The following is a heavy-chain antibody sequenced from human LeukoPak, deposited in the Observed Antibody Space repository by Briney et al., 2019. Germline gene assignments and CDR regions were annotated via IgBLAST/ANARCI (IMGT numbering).Heavy chain of an antibody. V-gene: IGHV3-21*01. J-gene: IGHJ4*02. D-gene: IGHD3-22*01. CDR1: GFTFSTYS. CDR3: ARHVVAVGFDY. Sequence: GGSLRLSCAASGFTFSTYSMNWVRQAPGKGLEWVSSITSSSRYIYYADSVKGRFTISRDNTKNSLYLQMNSLRAEDTAVYYCARHVVAVGFDYWGQGTLVTVSS. CDR2: ITSSSRYI.